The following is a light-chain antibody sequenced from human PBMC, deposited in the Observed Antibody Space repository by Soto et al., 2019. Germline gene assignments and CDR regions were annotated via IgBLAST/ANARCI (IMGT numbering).Light chain of an antibody. Sequence: QSALTQPASVSGSPGQSITISCTGTSTDVGSYNLVSWYQRHPGKAPKLIIFEGNKRPSGVSNRFSGSKSASTASLTISGLQAEDEADYYCCSYARSSKYVFGTGTKLTV. CDR2: EGN. V-gene: IGLV2-23*01. CDR3: CSYARSSKYV. J-gene: IGLJ1*01. CDR1: STDVGSYNL.